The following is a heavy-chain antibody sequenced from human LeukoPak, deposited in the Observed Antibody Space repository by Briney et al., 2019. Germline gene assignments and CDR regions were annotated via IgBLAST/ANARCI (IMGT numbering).Heavy chain of an antibody. J-gene: IGHJ5*02. CDR3: ARGQSYGWFDP. Sequence: PGGSLRLSCAASGFTFSTYSMNWVRQAPGKGLEWVSSISGSSSYIYYADSVRGRFTNSRDNAKNSLYLQMNSLRAEDTAVYYCARGQSYGWFDPWGQGTLVTVSS. D-gene: IGHD5-18*01. V-gene: IGHV3-21*01. CDR1: GFTFSTYS. CDR2: ISGSSSYI.